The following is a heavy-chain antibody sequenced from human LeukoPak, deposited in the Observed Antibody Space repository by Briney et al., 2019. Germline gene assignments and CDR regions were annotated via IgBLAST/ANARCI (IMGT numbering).Heavy chain of an antibody. D-gene: IGHD2/OR15-2a*01. V-gene: IGHV4-31*03. CDR2: IYYSGST. CDR1: GGSISSGGYY. J-gene: IGHJ4*02. Sequence: SETLSLACTVSGGSISSGGYYWSWIRQHPGKGLEWIGYIYYSGSTYYNPSLKSRVTISVDTSKNQFSLKLSSVTAADTAVYYCARAGPERTTIADYWGQGTLVTVSS. CDR3: ARAGPERTTIADY.